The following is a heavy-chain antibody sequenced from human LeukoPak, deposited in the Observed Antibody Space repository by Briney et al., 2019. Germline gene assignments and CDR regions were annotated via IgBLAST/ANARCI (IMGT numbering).Heavy chain of an antibody. J-gene: IGHJ3*02. CDR3: ARVVNPYKHDVFDI. Sequence: SETLSLTCTVSGDSISSSYWNWVRQPAGKGLEWIGRVYTSGNTNFNPSLKSRVIMSVDTSKNHFSLKLTSVTAADTAVYYCARVVNPYKHDVFDIWGQGTMVTVSS. V-gene: IGHV4-4*07. CDR1: GDSISSSY. CDR2: VYTSGNT. D-gene: IGHD1-14*01.